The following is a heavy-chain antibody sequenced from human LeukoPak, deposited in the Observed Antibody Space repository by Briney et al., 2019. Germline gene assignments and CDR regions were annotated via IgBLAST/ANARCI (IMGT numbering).Heavy chain of an antibody. Sequence: GASVKVSCKASGYTFTSYGISWVRQAPGQGLKWMGWISAYNGNTNYAQKLQGRVTMTTDTSTSTAYMELRSLRSDDTAVYYCARRVELRYFDWLSFFLDYWGQGTLVTVSS. CDR1: GYTFTSYG. D-gene: IGHD3-9*01. J-gene: IGHJ4*02. CDR3: ARRVELRYFDWLSFFLDY. V-gene: IGHV1-18*04. CDR2: ISAYNGNT.